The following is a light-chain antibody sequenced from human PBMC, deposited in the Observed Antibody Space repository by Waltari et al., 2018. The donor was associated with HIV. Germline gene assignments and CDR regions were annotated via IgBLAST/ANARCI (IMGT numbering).Light chain of an antibody. V-gene: IGLV2-23*02. CDR1: SSDVGSYNL. CDR3: CSYAGSSTYV. CDR2: WVR. Sequence: QSALTQPASVSGSPGQSITISCTGTSSDVGSYNLVSWYQQHPGKAPKLMIDWVRKRASMVSGRFAGAKSGNTASRAISGLQAEDEGDYYGCSYAGSSTYVFGTGTKVTVL. J-gene: IGLJ1*01.